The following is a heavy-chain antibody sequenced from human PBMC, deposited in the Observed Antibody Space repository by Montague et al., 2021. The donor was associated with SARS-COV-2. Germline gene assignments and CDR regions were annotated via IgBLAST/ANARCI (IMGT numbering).Heavy chain of an antibody. Sequence: SETLSLTCTVSGDSITNNYYWGWIRQPPGKGLEWIGTIYHSGTTYYNPSLKSRVTISVDPSNNQFSLKLTSVTAADTAVYYCARRHIVASNRAFDYWGQGTLVTVSS. CDR1: GDSITNNYY. J-gene: IGHJ4*02. CDR3: ARRHIVASNRAFDY. V-gene: IGHV4-38-2*02. D-gene: IGHD2-21*01. CDR2: IYHSGTT.